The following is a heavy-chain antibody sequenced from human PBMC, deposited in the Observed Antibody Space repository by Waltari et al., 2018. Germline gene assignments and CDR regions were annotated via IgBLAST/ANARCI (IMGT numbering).Heavy chain of an antibody. V-gene: IGHV1-8*01. D-gene: IGHD1-1*01. CDR2: INPNTGAA. J-gene: IGHJ3*01. CDR3: ARGDNWNDRLDF. Sequence: QVQLVQSGAEVKKPGASVRVSCKASGYTFISYDNNWVRQAPGQGLEWMGWINPNTGAARFAQNFQDRVTMTRSTSETTAYMEISDLTSHDTAVYYCARGDNWNDRLDFWGQGTKVTVSS. CDR1: GYTFISYD.